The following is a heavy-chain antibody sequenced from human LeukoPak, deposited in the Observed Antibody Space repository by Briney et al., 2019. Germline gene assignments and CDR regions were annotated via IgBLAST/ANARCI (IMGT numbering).Heavy chain of an antibody. D-gene: IGHD4-23*01. V-gene: IGHV1-8*01. Sequence: ASVKVSCKASGYTFTSYDINWVRQATGQGLEWMGWMNPNSGNTGYAQKFQGRVTMTRNTSISTAYMELSSLRSEDTAVYYCARGNDYGGHYYYYYMDVWGKGTTVTISS. CDR1: GYTFTSYD. CDR3: ARGNDYGGHYYYYYMDV. CDR2: MNPNSGNT. J-gene: IGHJ6*03.